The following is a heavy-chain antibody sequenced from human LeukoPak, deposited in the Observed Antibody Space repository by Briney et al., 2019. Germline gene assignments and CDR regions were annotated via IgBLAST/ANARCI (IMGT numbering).Heavy chain of an antibody. CDR2: IYYSGST. CDR3: ARDYPTQWSGYGEYYFDY. Sequence: SETLSLTCTVSGGSISSSSYYWGWIRQPPGQGLEWIGSIYYSGSTYYNPSLKSRVTISVDTSKNQFSLKLSSVTAADTAVYYCARDYPTQWSGYGEYYFDYWGQGTLVTVSS. CDR1: GGSISSSSYY. J-gene: IGHJ4*02. V-gene: IGHV4-39*07. D-gene: IGHD3-3*01.